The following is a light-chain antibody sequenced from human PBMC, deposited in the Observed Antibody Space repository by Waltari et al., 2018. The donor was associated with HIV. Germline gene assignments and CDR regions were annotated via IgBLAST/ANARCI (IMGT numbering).Light chain of an antibody. V-gene: IGKV4-1*01. CDR3: QQYYSTPPT. J-gene: IGKJ5*01. Sequence: SQTVLYSSNNKNYLAWYQQKPGQPPKLLIYWASTRESGVPDRFSGSGSGTDFTLTISSLQAEDVAVYYCQQYYSTPPTFGQGTRLEIK. CDR1: QTVLYSSNNKNY. CDR2: WAS.